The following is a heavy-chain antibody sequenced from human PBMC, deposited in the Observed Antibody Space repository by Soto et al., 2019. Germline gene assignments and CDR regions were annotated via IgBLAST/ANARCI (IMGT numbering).Heavy chain of an antibody. J-gene: IGHJ3*02. CDR3: ARRVIGSSRAFGI. V-gene: IGHV3-23*01. CDR1: GFAFSSHP. D-gene: IGHD3-10*01. CDR2: ISDGGDLT. Sequence: PGGSLRLSCAASGFAFSSHPMSWVRQAPEKGLEWVAGISDGGDLTYNADSVRGRFTISRDNSRNTLYLQMNSLRAEDTAVYYCARRVIGSSRAFGIWAQGTMLTVSS.